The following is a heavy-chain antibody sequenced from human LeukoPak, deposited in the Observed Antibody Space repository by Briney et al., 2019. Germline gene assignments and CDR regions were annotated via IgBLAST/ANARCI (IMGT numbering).Heavy chain of an antibody. J-gene: IGHJ4*02. V-gene: IGHV4-59*01. CDR3: ARGVPHYYDSSGYPQEN. CDR1: GGSINSYY. D-gene: IGHD3-22*01. Sequence: SETLSLTCTVSGGSINSYYWSWIRQPPGKGLEWIGYMYYSGSPKYNPSLKSRVTISVDTSKNQFSLKLSSVIAADTAVYYCARGVPHYYDSSGYPQENWGQGTLVTVSS. CDR2: MYYSGSP.